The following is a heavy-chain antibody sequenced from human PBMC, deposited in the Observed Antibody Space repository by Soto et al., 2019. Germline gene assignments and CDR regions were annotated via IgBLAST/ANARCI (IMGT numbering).Heavy chain of an antibody. J-gene: IGHJ5*02. CDR3: ATGFWSGYFQNWFDP. CDR2: IIPIFGTA. D-gene: IGHD3-3*01. CDR1: GGTFSSYA. V-gene: IGHV1-69*13. Sequence: GASVKVSCKASGGTFSSYAISWVRQAPGQGLEWMGGIIPIFGTANYAQKFQGRVTITADESTSTAYMELSSLRSEDTAVYYCATGFWSGYFQNWFDPWGQGTLVTVSS.